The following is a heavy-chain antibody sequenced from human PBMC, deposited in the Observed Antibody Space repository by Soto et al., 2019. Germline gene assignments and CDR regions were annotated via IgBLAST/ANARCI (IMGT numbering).Heavy chain of an antibody. J-gene: IGHJ4*02. Sequence: SETLSLTCAVSGDAISRGGFSWGWVRHPPGKGLEWIGYIYHSGTPYYNPSLKSRVTISVDTSKNQFSLKLSSVTAADTAVYYCARNADYSMYYFDHWGQGTLVTVSS. V-gene: IGHV4-30-2*01. CDR1: GDAISRGGFS. CDR3: ARNADYSMYYFDH. CDR2: IYHSGTP. D-gene: IGHD2-21*01.